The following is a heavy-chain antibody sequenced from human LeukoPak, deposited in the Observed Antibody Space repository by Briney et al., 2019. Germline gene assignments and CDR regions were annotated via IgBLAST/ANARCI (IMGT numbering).Heavy chain of an antibody. J-gene: IGHJ6*02. V-gene: IGHV3-23*01. CDR3: AKDLLEWFGESYYYYGMDV. Sequence: GGSLRLSCAASGFTFSSYAMSWVRQAPGKGLEWVSAISGSGGSTYYADSVKGRFTISRDNSKNTLYLQMNSLRAEDTAVYYCAKDLLEWFGESYYYYGMDVWGQGTTVTVSS. D-gene: IGHD3-10*01. CDR2: ISGSGGST. CDR1: GFTFSSYA.